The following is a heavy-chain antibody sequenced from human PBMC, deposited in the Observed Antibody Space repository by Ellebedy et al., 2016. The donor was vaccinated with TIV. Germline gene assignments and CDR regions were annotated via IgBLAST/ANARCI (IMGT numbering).Heavy chain of an antibody. CDR1: GDSVSSNSAA. V-gene: IGHV6-1*01. CDR3: ARETTVSRYNWFDP. J-gene: IGHJ5*02. Sequence: SETLSLTXAISGDSVSSNSAAWNWIRQSPSRGLEWLGRTYYRSKWYNEYAVSVKRRITINPDTSKNQVSLQLNSVTPEDTAVYYCARETTVSRYNWFDPWGQGTLVTVSS. D-gene: IGHD1-14*01. CDR2: TYYRSKWYN.